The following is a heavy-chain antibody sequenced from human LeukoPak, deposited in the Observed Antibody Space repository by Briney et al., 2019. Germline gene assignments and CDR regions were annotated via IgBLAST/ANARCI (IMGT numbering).Heavy chain of an antibody. J-gene: IGHJ4*02. CDR1: GGSISSGSYY. V-gene: IGHV4-61*09. Sequence: SETLSLTCTVSGGSISSGSYYWSWLRQPAGKGLEWIGHIYTSGSTNYNPSLKSRVTISVDTSKNQFSLKLSSVTAADTAVYYCARGLPYCSSTSCSRLDYFDYWGQGTLVTVSS. D-gene: IGHD2-2*01. CDR3: ARGLPYCSSTSCSRLDYFDY. CDR2: IYTSGST.